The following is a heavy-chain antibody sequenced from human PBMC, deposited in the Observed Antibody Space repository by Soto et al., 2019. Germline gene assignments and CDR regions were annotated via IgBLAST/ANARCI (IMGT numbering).Heavy chain of an antibody. D-gene: IGHD3-3*01. Sequence: PGGSLRLSCAASGFTFSSYAMNWVRQAPGKGLEWVGRIKSKSARGTTDYAAPVKDRFTVSRDDSKNTLYLQMNSLKSENTAFYYFTKDLYSFGKPNFNYWGQGTRFTVSS. CDR1: GFTFSSYA. J-gene: IGHJ4*02. CDR2: IKSKSARGTT. CDR3: TKDLYSFGKPNFNY. V-gene: IGHV3-15*07.